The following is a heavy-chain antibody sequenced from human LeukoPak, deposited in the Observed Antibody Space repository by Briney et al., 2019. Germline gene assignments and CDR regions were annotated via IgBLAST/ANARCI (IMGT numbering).Heavy chain of an antibody. Sequence: WGSLRLSCAASGFTFNNYGMHWVRQAPGKGREWVAVIWHDGDTTFYADSVKGRFTISRDKSKNTLYLEMNSLRAEDTALYYCVKDSTARASNLPDYWGQGTLVTVSS. J-gene: IGHJ4*02. V-gene: IGHV3-33*03. D-gene: IGHD1-1*01. CDR1: GFTFNNYG. CDR3: VKDSTARASNLPDY. CDR2: IWHDGDTT.